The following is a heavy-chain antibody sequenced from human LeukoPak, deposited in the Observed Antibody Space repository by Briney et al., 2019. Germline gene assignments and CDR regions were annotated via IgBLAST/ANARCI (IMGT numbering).Heavy chain of an antibody. CDR3: ARGLSRTLFDY. D-gene: IGHD2-2*01. CDR1: GYTFTGYY. V-gene: IGHV1-2*02. CDR2: INPNSGGT. J-gene: IGHJ4*02. Sequence: ASVKVSCKASGYTFTGYYMHWVRQAPGQGLEWMGWINPNSGGTNYAQKFQGRVTITRNTSISTAYMELSSLRSEDTAVYYCARGLSRTLFDYWGQGTLVTVSS.